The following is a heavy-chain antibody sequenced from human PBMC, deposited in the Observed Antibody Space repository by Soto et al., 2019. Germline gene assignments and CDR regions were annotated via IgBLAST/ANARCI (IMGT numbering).Heavy chain of an antibody. CDR2: ISSSSSTI. D-gene: IGHD3-10*01. J-gene: IGHJ3*02. CDR1: GFTFSSYS. V-gene: IGHV3-48*01. Sequence: DVQLVESGGGLVQPGGSLRLSCAASGFTFSSYSMNWVRQAPGKGLEWVSYISSSSSTIYYADSVKGRFTISRDNAKNSLYLQMNSLRAEDTAVYYCAREPPRGVGPWSPFDAFDIWGQGTMVTVSS. CDR3: AREPPRGVGPWSPFDAFDI.